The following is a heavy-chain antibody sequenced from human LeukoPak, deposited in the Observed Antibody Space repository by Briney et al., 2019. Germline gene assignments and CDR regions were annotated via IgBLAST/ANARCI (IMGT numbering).Heavy chain of an antibody. J-gene: IGHJ3*02. Sequence: ASVKVSCKSSGYNFSGYYMHWVRQAPGQGLEWLGWINPKSGGTTYGQKFQGRVTMTRDTSIRTGYMELTRLRSDDTAIYFCASERYSVYGSSPLEIWGPGTMVIVSS. CDR3: ASERYSVYGSSPLEI. D-gene: IGHD5/OR15-5a*01. CDR1: GYNFSGYY. V-gene: IGHV1-2*02. CDR2: INPKSGGT.